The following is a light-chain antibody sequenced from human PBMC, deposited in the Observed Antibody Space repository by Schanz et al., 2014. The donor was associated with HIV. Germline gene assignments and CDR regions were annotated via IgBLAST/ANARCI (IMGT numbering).Light chain of an antibody. J-gene: IGKJ5*01. CDR1: QDISNY. CDR2: DAS. V-gene: IGKV1-9*01. CDR3: QQSYTRPSIT. Sequence: DIQLSQSPSFLSASVGDRVTVTCRASQDISNYLAWYQQKPGKAPNLLIFDASSLHIGVPSRFSGVGSGTHFTLTISSLQPEDFATYFCQQSYTRPSITFGQGTRLEMK.